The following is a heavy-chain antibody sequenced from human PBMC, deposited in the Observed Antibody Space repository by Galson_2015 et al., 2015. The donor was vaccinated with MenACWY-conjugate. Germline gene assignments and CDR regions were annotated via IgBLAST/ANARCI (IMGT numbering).Heavy chain of an antibody. CDR2: INAGNVPT. CDR3: ARGPCPLTGYLYRDWFDP. J-gene: IGHJ5*02. D-gene: IGHD3-9*01. CDR1: GYTFTLYA. Sequence: SVKVSCKASGYTFTLYAIHWVRQAPGQGLEWMGWINAGNVPTNYSQQFQDRLTITTDISARTAYMELTSLGSADTAVYYSARGPCPLTGYLYRDWFDPWGQGTLVTVSS. V-gene: IGHV1-3*01.